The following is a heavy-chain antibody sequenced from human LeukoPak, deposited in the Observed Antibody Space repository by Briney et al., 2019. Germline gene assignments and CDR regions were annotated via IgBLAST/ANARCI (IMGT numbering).Heavy chain of an antibody. D-gene: IGHD1-26*01. CDR1: GASISNYY. J-gene: IGHJ4*02. CDR3: ARLGSYHDF. V-gene: IGHV4-4*09. Sequence: SEALSLTCTLSGASISNYYWSWIRQTPEQRLEWMGHIHSDGRSSDDPSLKSPLTLSIDTSRNQLSLKLPSVTAAATAVYFCARLGSYHDFWGQGALVTVSS. CDR2: IHSDGRS.